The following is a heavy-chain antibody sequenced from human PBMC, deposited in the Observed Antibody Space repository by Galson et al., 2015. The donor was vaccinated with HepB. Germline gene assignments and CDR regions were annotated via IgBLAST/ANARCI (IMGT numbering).Heavy chain of an antibody. CDR2: ISGNGDIT. J-gene: IGHJ4*02. Sequence: SLRLSCAASGFTFRNYAMHWVRQAPGKGLDFVSAISGNGDITYYADSVKGRFSISRDNSKNTVYFQMTSLRPEDTAVYYCAKVNYGSGSYDDYWGQGTLLTVSS. V-gene: IGHV3-64D*06. CDR1: GFTFRNYA. D-gene: IGHD3-10*01. CDR3: AKVNYGSGSYDDY.